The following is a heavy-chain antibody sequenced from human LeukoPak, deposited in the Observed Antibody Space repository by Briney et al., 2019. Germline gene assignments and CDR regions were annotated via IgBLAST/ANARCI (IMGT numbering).Heavy chain of an antibody. CDR1: GGSFSGYY. Sequence: PSETLSLTCAVYGGSFSGYYWSWIRQPPGKGLEWIGEINHSGSTNYNPSLKSRVTISVDTSKNQFSLKLSSVTAADTAVYYCATGRGYCSSTSCSGGDWFDPWGQGTLVTVSS. J-gene: IGHJ5*02. V-gene: IGHV4-34*01. CDR2: INHSGST. CDR3: ATGRGYCSSTSCSGGDWFDP. D-gene: IGHD2-2*01.